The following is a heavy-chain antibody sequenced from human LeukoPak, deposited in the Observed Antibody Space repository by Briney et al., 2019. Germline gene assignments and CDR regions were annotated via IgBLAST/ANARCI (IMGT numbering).Heavy chain of an antibody. Sequence: SETLSLTCAVYGGSFSGYYWSWIRQPPGKGLEWIGEINHSGSTNYNPSLKSRVTISVDTSKNQFSLKLSSVTAADTAVYYCAIRRRDYVWGSYRPFDYWGQGTLVTVSS. CDR2: INHSGST. V-gene: IGHV4-34*01. J-gene: IGHJ4*02. CDR3: AIRRRDYVWGSYRPFDY. CDR1: GGSFSGYY. D-gene: IGHD3-16*02.